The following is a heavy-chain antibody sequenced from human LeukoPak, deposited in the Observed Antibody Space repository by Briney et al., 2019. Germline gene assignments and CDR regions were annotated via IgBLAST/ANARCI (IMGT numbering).Heavy chain of an antibody. V-gene: IGHV1-2*02. CDR3: SRDYGFYSGLYYFDY. D-gene: IGHD2-2*02. J-gene: IGHJ4*02. Sequence: ASVKVSCKASGYTFTGHYIHWVRQASGQGLEWMGWINPNSGGTKYAQKLQGRVTMTRDTSISTAYMELRRLRSDDAAVYSCSRDYGFYSGLYYFDYWGQGTLVTVSS. CDR1: GYTFTGHY. CDR2: INPNSGGT.